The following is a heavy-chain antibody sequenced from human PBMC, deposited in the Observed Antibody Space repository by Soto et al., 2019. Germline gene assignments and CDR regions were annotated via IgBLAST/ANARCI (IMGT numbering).Heavy chain of an antibody. CDR1: GFTFSSYW. CDR3: VGSSGYYAPDPFDI. Sequence: GGSLRLSCAASGFTFSSYWMHWVRQAPGKGLVWVSRINSDGSSTSYADSVKGRFTISRDNAKNTLYLQMNSLRAEDTAVYYCVGSSGYYAPDPFDIWGQGSMVTV. CDR2: INSDGSST. J-gene: IGHJ3*02. V-gene: IGHV3-74*01. D-gene: IGHD3-22*01.